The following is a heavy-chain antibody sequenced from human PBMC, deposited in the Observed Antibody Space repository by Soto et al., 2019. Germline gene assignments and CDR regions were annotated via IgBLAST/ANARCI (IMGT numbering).Heavy chain of an antibody. D-gene: IGHD3-3*01. CDR3: ARDTLGGAYNFWH. Sequence: EVQLVESGGGLVQPGGSLRLSCAASGFTVSSYYMTWVRQAPGQGLEWVSVISSGGSTYYVDSVKGRFTISRDNSKNTLYLQMNRLRADDTAVYYCARDTLGGAYNFWHGGQGTLVTVSS. CDR1: GFTVSSYY. V-gene: IGHV3-66*01. CDR2: ISSGGST. J-gene: IGHJ4*02.